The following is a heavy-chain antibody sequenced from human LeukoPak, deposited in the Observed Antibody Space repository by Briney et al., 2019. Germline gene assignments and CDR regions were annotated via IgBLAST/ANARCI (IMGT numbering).Heavy chain of an antibody. V-gene: IGHV4-34*01. CDR1: GDSISSYY. D-gene: IGHD3-22*01. CDR2: INHSGST. Sequence: SETLSLTCTVSGDSISSYYWSWIRQPPGKGLEWIGEINHSGSTNYNPSLKSRVTISVDTSKNQFSLKLSSVTAADTAVYYCARDDSSGYYGYWGQGTLVTVSS. J-gene: IGHJ4*02. CDR3: ARDDSSGYYGY.